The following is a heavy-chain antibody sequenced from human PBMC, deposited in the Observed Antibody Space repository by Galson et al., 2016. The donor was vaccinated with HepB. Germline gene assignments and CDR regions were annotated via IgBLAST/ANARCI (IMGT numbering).Heavy chain of an antibody. J-gene: IGHJ6*02. CDR2: IHHSGIT. CDR3: ARDLYHGMDV. V-gene: IGHV4-38-2*02. Sequence: SETLSLTCTVSNYAISSGHNWGWIRQPPGRGLEWIGTIHHSGITYYESSLKSRVTMSIDTSNNQFSLKLRSVTAADTAVYYCARDLYHGMDVWGQGTTVTVS. CDR1: NYAISSGHN. D-gene: IGHD3-16*02.